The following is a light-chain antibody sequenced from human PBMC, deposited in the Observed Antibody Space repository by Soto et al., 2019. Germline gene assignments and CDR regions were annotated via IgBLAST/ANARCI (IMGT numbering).Light chain of an antibody. CDR3: QQYGSSPWT. CDR1: QSISDT. J-gene: IGKJ1*01. CDR2: GAS. V-gene: IGKV3-15*01. Sequence: EIVMTQSPATLSVSPGGRATLSCRASQSISDTLAWYQQKPGQAPRLLIYGASTRAPGFPARFSGSGSGTDFTLTISSLQSEDFAVYYCQQYGSSPWTFGQGTKVDI.